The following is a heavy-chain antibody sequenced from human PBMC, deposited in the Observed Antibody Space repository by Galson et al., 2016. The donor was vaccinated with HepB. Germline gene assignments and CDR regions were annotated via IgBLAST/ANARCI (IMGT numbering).Heavy chain of an antibody. Sequence: SVKVSCKASGDTFSSYAISWVRQAPVQGLEWMGGIIPILGTTNYAQKFQGRVTITADESTSTAYMELSSLRSEDTAVYYCARDPGVAAAGHYYGLDVWGQGTTVTVSS. D-gene: IGHD6-13*01. CDR3: ARDPGVAAAGHYYGLDV. J-gene: IGHJ6*02. CDR2: IIPILGTT. V-gene: IGHV1-69*13. CDR1: GDTFSSYA.